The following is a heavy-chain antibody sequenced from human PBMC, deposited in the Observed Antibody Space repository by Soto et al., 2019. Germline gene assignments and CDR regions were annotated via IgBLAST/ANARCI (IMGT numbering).Heavy chain of an antibody. V-gene: IGHV3-53*01. J-gene: IGHJ4*02. Sequence: EVQLVESGGGLIQPGGSLRLSCAASGFTVSSKYMTWVRQAPGKGLEWVSVIYGGGTTYYADSVKGRFTISRDNSKNTLYLQMNSLMAEDTAVYYCVQTTGWPGFDFWGQGTLVTVSS. CDR3: VQTTGWPGFDF. CDR1: GFTVSSKY. D-gene: IGHD6-19*01. CDR2: IYGGGTT.